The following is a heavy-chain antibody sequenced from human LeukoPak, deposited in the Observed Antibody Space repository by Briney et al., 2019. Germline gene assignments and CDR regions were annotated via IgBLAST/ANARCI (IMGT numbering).Heavy chain of an antibody. Sequence: SETLFLTCTVSGGSISSYYWSWIRQPAGKGLEWIGRIYTSGSTNYNPSLKSRVTMSVDTSKNQFSLKLSSVTAADTAVYYCARDGIAVAGTAGAFDYWGQGTLVTVSS. CDR1: GGSISSYY. D-gene: IGHD6-19*01. J-gene: IGHJ4*02. CDR3: ARDGIAVAGTAGAFDY. CDR2: IYTSGST. V-gene: IGHV4-4*07.